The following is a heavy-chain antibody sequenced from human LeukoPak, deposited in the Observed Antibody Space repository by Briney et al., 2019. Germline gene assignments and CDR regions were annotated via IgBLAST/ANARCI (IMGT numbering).Heavy chain of an antibody. CDR1: GGSISSYY. Sequence: SESLSLTCSVSGGSISSYYWSWIRKPPGKGLEWIGYIYYTGSTNYHPSLKRRVTMSVASSNKQFSLQLSSVTAADTAEYYCAREKGFKGCFDPCGQGTLVTVSS. J-gene: IGHJ5*02. D-gene: IGHD2-15*01. V-gene: IGHV4-59*01. CDR3: AREKGFKGCFDP. CDR2: IYYTGST.